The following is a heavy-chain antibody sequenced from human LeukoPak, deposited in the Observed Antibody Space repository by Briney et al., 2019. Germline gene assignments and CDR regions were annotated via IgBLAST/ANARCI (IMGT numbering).Heavy chain of an antibody. Sequence: VASVKVSCKPSGYTFDNYAINWVRQAPGQGLEWMGGIFLIFGTANYAQKFQGRVTITADESTSTAYMELSSLRSEDTAVYYCALDTLDSSGYANRLWGRGTLVTVSS. CDR3: ALDTLDSSGYANRL. V-gene: IGHV1-69*13. D-gene: IGHD3-22*01. CDR2: IFLIFGTA. CDR1: GYTFDNYA. J-gene: IGHJ2*01.